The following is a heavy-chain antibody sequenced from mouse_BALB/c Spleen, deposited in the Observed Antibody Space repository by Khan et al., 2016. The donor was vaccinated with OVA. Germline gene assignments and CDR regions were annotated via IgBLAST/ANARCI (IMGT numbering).Heavy chain of an antibody. CDR1: GYAFSSYW. D-gene: IGHD1-2*01. CDR2: IYPGDGDT. CDR3: ARAYGYGYFDV. Sequence: QVQLQQSGAELVRPGSSVKISCKASGYAFSSYWLNWVKQRPGQGLEWIGQIYPGDGDTDDNGKFEGKATLTADKSSSTAYMQLSSLTSADTAVYFWARAYGYGYFDVWGAGTMVTVSA. V-gene: IGHV1-80*01. J-gene: IGHJ1*01.